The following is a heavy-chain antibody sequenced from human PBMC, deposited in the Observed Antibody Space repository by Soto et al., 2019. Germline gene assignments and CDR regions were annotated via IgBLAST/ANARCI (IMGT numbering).Heavy chain of an antibody. CDR3: ARDYYDSSGYYSGTDAFDI. D-gene: IGHD3-22*01. Sequence: PGGSLRLSCAASGFTFSNYEMNWVRQAPGKGLEWISYISSSGGTIYYTDSVRGRFTISRDNAKKSLYLQMNSLRADDTAVYYCARDYYDSSGYYSGTDAFDIWGQGTMVTVSS. V-gene: IGHV3-48*03. J-gene: IGHJ3*02. CDR2: ISSSGGTI. CDR1: GFTFSNYE.